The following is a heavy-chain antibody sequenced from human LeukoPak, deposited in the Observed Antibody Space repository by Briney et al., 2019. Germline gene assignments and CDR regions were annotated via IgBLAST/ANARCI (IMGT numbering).Heavy chain of an antibody. CDR1: GGSFSGYY. Sequence: PSETLSLTCAVYGGSFSGYYWSWIRQPPGKGLEWIGEINHSGSTNYNPSLKSRVTISVDTSKNQLSLKLSSVTAADTAVYYCARDLSYYDYSGGFDYWGQGTLVTVSS. CDR3: ARDLSYYDYSGGFDY. CDR2: INHSGST. J-gene: IGHJ4*02. V-gene: IGHV4-34*01. D-gene: IGHD3-22*01.